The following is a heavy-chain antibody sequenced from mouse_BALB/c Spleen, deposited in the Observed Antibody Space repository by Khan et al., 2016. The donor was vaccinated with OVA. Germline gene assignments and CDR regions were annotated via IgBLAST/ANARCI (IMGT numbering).Heavy chain of an antibody. J-gene: IGHJ3*01. D-gene: IGHD3-2*02. CDR1: GYTFTSYY. V-gene: IGHV1-64*01. CDR3: TRSGYVSFAY. CDR2: INPNSGGT. Sequence: QVQLKQSGAELVKPGASVRLSCKASGYTFTSYYLYWVKQRPGQGLEWIGDINPNSGGTNFNEKFKSKATLTVDKSSSTAYIQLNSLTSEDSAVYYCTRSGYVSFAYWGQGTLVTVSA.